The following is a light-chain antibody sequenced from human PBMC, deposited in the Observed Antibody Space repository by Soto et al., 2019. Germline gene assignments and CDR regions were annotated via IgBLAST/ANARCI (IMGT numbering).Light chain of an antibody. CDR1: QSVSSSY. J-gene: IGKJ4*01. CDR3: QQYGSSLVT. Sequence: DIVLTQSPGTLSLSPGERATLSCRASQSVSSSYLAWYQQKPGQAPRLLIYGASSRATGIPDRFSGSGSGTDFTLTISRLEPEDSAVYYCQQYGSSLVTFGGGTKVEIK. V-gene: IGKV3-20*01. CDR2: GAS.